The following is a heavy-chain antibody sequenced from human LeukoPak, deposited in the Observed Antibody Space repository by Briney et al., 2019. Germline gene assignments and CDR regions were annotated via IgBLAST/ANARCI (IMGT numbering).Heavy chain of an antibody. CDR3: ALGLATRGVVLDH. CDR2: IYYSGST. CDR1: GGSISSYY. V-gene: IGHV4-59*01. J-gene: IGHJ4*02. Sequence: SETLSLTCSVSGGSISSYYWSWIRQPPVKGLEWIGYIYYSGSTNYNPSLESRVTISVDTSRNQVALKLSSVTAADTALYYCALGLATRGVVLDHWGQGPLVTVPS. D-gene: IGHD2-15*01.